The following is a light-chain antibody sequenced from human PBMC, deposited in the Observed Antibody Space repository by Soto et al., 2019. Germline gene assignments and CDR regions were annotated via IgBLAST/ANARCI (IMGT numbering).Light chain of an antibody. J-gene: IGKJ5*01. V-gene: IGKV1D-12*01. CDR3: QQANIFPIT. CDR1: QGLSSW. Sequence: DIQLTQSPSSVSASVGDRVTITCRASQGLSSWLAWYQQKPGKAPKLLIYAASTLQSGVPSRFSGSGSGTDFTLTISSLQPEDVATYYCQQANIFPITFGQGTRLEIK. CDR2: AAS.